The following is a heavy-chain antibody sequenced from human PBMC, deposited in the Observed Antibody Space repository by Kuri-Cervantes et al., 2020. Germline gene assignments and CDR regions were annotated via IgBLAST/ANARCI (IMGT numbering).Heavy chain of an antibody. CDR2: TSNDGSKT. D-gene: IGHD3-10*01. V-gene: IGHV3-30-3*02. CDR1: GFTFSNYA. Sequence: GESLKISCAASGFTFSNYAMHWVRQAPGKGLDWVTVTSNDGSKTYYADSVKGRFTISRDNSKNTLYLQMNSLRAEDTAVYYCAKYGSDNYYYYYMDVWGKGTTVTVSS. CDR3: AKYGSDNYYYYYMDV. J-gene: IGHJ6*03.